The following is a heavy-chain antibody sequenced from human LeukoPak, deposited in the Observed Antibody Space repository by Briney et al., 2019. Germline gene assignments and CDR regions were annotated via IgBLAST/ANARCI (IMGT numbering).Heavy chain of an antibody. CDR2: ISSSGSTI. J-gene: IGHJ6*03. CDR1: GFTFSDYY. Sequence: GGSLRLSCAASGFTFSDYYMSWIRQAPGKGLEWVSYISSSGSTIYYADSVKGRFTISRDNSKNTLYLQMNSLRAEDTAVYYCARAWGSHYYMDVWGKGTTVTISS. CDR3: ARAWGSHYYMDV. D-gene: IGHD3-16*01. V-gene: IGHV3-11*01.